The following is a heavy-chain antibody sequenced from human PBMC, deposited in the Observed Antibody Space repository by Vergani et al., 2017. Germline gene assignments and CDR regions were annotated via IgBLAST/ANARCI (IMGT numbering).Heavy chain of an antibody. V-gene: IGHV4-34*02. CDR1: GGSLSGYF. CDR3: ASRRPRXNLGSKSLALTFDP. Sequence: QVHLQQRGAGVLKPSETLALTCGVIGGSLSGYFWSRIRQAPGRGLEWIGEITAIGSAKYSPSATSRVTISVDTSRGEFTLTVTSVTAADTGLYFCASRRPRXNLGSKSLALTFDPLGQGTLVTVSS. J-gene: IGHJ5*02. D-gene: IGHD3-16*01. CDR2: ITAIGSA.